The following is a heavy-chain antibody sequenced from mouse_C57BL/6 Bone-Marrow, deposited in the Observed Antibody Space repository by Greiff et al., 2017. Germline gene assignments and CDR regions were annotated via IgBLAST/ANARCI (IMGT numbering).Heavy chain of an antibody. J-gene: IGHJ1*03. CDR3: AIETLWYFDV. CDR1: GYTFTSYW. CDR2: INPSSGYT. V-gene: IGHV1-7*01. Sequence: QVQLQQSGAELAKPGASVKLSCKASGYTFTSYWMHWVKQRPGQGLEWIGYINPSSGYTKYNQKFKDKATLTADKSSSTAYMQLSSLTSEDSAVFYCAIETLWYFDVWGTGTTVTVSS.